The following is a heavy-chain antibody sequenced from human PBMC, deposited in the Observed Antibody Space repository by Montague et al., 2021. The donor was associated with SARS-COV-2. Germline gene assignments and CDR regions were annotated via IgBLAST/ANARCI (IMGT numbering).Heavy chain of an antibody. V-gene: IGHV4-34*01. CDR3: ARLAYCGADCFSGWEIFFDS. CDR1: GGSFSSYY. CDR2: INHSGSS. Sequence: SETLSLTCAVSGGSFSSYYWSWIRQPPGKGLEWIAGINHSGSSNYNPSPKSRVTMSVDTSKNQFSLKLNSETVADTAVYYCARLAYCGADCFSGWEIFFDSWGQGTLVTVSS. J-gene: IGHJ4*02. D-gene: IGHD2-21*02.